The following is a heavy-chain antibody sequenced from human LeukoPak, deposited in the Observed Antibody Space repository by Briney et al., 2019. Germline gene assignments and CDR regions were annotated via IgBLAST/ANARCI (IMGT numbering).Heavy chain of an antibody. V-gene: IGHV4-34*01. D-gene: IGHD6-13*01. CDR3: ARPFEAGDNY. CDR1: GGSLSGYY. J-gene: IGHJ4*02. CDR2: INHSGST. Sequence: SETLSLTCAVYGGSLSGYYWSWIRQPPGKGLEWIGEINHSGSTNYNPSLKSRVTISVDTSKNQFSLKLSSVTAADTAVYYCARPFEAGDNYWGQGTLVTVSS.